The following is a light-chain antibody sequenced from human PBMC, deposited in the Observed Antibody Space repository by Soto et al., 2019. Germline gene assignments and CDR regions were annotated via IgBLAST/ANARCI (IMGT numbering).Light chain of an antibody. Sequence: IQLTQSPSSLSASVGDRVTITCQASRGISSYLAWYQQKPGKPPKLLIYRASTLESGVPSRFSGSESGTEFTLTISSLQTDDFATYYCQQYKDYPVTFGQGTKVDIK. CDR2: RAS. CDR3: QQYKDYPVT. V-gene: IGKV1-5*03. CDR1: RGISSY. J-gene: IGKJ1*01.